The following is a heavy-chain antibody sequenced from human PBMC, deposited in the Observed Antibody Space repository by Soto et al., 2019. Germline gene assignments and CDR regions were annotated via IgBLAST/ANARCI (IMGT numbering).Heavy chain of an antibody. V-gene: IGHV1-2*04. CDR1: GYTFTGYY. J-gene: IGHJ4*02. D-gene: IGHD5-12*01. CDR2: INPNSGGT. CDR3: FVRGRDGYNLDYFDY. Sequence: ASVKVSCKASGYTFTGYYMHWVRQAPGQGLEWMGWINPNSGGTNYAQKFQGWVTMTRDTSISTAYMELSRLRSDDTAVYYCFVRGRDGYNLDYFDYWGQGTLVTVSS.